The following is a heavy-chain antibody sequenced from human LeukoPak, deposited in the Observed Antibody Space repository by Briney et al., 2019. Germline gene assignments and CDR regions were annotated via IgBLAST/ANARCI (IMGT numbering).Heavy chain of an antibody. CDR1: GYTFIGYY. V-gene: IGHV1-2*02. CDR2: INPNSGGT. D-gene: IGHD6-19*01. J-gene: IGHJ4*02. CDR3: ASLRIEVAGTRTSFDY. Sequence: ASVKVSCKASGYTFIGYYMHWVRQAPGQGLEWMGWINPNSGGTNYAQKFQGRVTMTRDTSISTAYMELSRLRSDDTAVYYCASLRIEVAGTRTSFDYWGQGTLVTVSS.